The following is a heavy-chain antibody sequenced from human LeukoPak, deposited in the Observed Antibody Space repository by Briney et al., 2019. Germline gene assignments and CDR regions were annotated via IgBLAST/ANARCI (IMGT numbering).Heavy chain of an antibody. J-gene: IGHJ3*02. V-gene: IGHV3-13*01. CDR1: GFTFSNYD. CDR3: ARSSGALGNAFDI. D-gene: IGHD7-27*01. Sequence: GGSLRLSCAASGFTFSNYDMHWVRQAPGKGLEWVSGIATAGNTYYLGSVKGRFTISRENAKISLYLQMNSLRAGDTAVYYCARSSGALGNAFDIWGQGTMVTVSS. CDR2: IATAGNT.